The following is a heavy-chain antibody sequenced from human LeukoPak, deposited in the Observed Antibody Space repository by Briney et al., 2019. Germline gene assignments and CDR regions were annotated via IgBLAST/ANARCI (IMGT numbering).Heavy chain of an antibody. CDR3: ARHSNFWDIDH. V-gene: IGHV4-4*09. D-gene: IGHD3-3*01. Sequence: SETLSLTCAVSGSFISSYYWTWIRQSPERGLEWIGYISAIGDTNYNPSLKSRVTMSVDPSKGQFSLRLPSVTAADTAVYYCARHSNFWDIDHWSPGTLVTVSS. CDR2: ISAIGDT. J-gene: IGHJ4*02. CDR1: GSFISSYY.